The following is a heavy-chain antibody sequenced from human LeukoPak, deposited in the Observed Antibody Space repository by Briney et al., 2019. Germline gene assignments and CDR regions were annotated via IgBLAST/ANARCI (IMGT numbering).Heavy chain of an antibody. CDR1: GGSISSSKYY. J-gene: IGHJ2*01. Sequence: SETLSLTCIVSGGSISSSKYYWGWIRQPPGKGLEWIGGVNYGESTNYNPSLKSRVTISVDTSKNQFSLKLTSVTAADTAVYYCAREYQGVARGIVVVDFDLWGRGTLVTVSS. CDR3: AREYQGVARGIVVVDFDL. CDR2: VNYGEST. D-gene: IGHD2-15*01. V-gene: IGHV4-39*07.